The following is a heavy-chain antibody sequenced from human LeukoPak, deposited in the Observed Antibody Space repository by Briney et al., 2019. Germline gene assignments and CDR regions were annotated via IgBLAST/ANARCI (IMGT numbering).Heavy chain of an antibody. Sequence: ASVKVSCKASGYTFTGYYIHWVRQAPGQGLEWMGWINPNSGAIDYAQRFRGRVTVTRDTSISTAYMQLSGLRSDDTAVYYCARDRGDDFWGGFDYWGQGTLVTVSS. J-gene: IGHJ4*02. D-gene: IGHD3-3*01. V-gene: IGHV1-2*02. CDR3: ARDRGDDFWGGFDY. CDR2: INPNSGAI. CDR1: GYTFTGYY.